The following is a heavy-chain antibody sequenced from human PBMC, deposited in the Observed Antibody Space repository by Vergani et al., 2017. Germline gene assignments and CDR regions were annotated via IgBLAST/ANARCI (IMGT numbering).Heavy chain of an antibody. Sequence: QVQLVESGGGVVQPGRSLRLSCAASGFTFSSYAMHWVRQAPGKGLEWVAVISYDGSNKYYADSVKGRFTISRDNSKNTLYLQMNSLRAEDTAVYYCAREGENVLRFLISHSVYYMDVWGKGTTVTVSS. CDR2: ISYDGSNK. V-gene: IGHV3-30*01. CDR1: GFTFSSYA. J-gene: IGHJ6*03. CDR3: AREGENVLRFLISHSVYYMDV. D-gene: IGHD3-3*01.